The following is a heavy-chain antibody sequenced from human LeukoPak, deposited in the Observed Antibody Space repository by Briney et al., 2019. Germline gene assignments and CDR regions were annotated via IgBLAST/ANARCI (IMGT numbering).Heavy chain of an antibody. V-gene: IGHV3-30-3*01. CDR3: ARDFGFDDYGGNSY. J-gene: IGHJ4*02. CDR1: GFTFSSYA. CDR2: ISYDGSNK. D-gene: IGHD4-23*01. Sequence: GRSLRLSCAASGFTFSSYAMHWVRQAPGKGLEWVAVISYDGSNKYYADSVKGRFTISRDNAKNTLYLQMNSLRAEDTAVYYCARDFGFDDYGGNSYWGQGTLVTVSS.